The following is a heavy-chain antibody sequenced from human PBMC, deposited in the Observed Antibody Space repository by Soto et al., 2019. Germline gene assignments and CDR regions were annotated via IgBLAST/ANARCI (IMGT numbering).Heavy chain of an antibody. CDR2: IIPTFGTA. CDR3: ARVTGGYSYGYFDY. Sequence: QVQLVQSGAEVKKPGSSVKVSCKASGGTFSSYAISWVRQAPGQGLEWMGGIIPTFGTANYAQKFQGRVTITADESTSTSYMEMSSLRSEDTAVYYCARVTGGYSYGYFDYWGQGTLVTVSS. J-gene: IGHJ4*02. D-gene: IGHD5-18*01. CDR1: GGTFSSYA. V-gene: IGHV1-69*01.